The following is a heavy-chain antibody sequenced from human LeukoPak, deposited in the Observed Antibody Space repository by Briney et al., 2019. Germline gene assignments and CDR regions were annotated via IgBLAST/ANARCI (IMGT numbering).Heavy chain of an antibody. Sequence: GESLKISCKGSGYNFSSYWIGWVRQMPGKGLEWMGIIYPGDSDTTYSPSFQGQVTISADKSISTAYLQWRSLKASDTAIYYCARHRGGRDSSGYEPNWFDPWGQGTLVTVSS. V-gene: IGHV5-51*01. CDR1: GYNFSSYW. J-gene: IGHJ5*02. CDR3: ARHRGGRDSSGYEPNWFDP. CDR2: IYPGDSDT. D-gene: IGHD3-22*01.